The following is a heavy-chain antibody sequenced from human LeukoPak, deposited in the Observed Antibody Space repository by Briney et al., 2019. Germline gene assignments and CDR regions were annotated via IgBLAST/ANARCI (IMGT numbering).Heavy chain of an antibody. J-gene: IGHJ4*02. Sequence: SETLSLTCTISGASIDSYYWSWIRQPPGKGLEWIGYIYYSGTTNYNPSLKSRVTMSVDTSKNQFSLKLSSVTAADTAVYYCARDLIVPDAMTGSGSYSTDYWGQGTLATVSS. D-gene: IGHD3-10*01. CDR3: ARDLIVPDAMTGSGSYSTDY. V-gene: IGHV4-59*12. CDR1: GASIDSYY. CDR2: IYYSGTT.